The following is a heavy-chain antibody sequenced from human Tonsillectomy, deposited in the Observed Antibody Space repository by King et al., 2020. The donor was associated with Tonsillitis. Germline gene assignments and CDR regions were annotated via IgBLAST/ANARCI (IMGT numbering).Heavy chain of an antibody. CDR3: ASNRYDFWGGYSPHYGMDV. CDR2: IYYSGST. V-gene: IGHV4-39*01. Sequence: QLQESGPGLVKPSETLSLTCTVSGGSISSSSYYWGWIRQPPGKGLEWIGSIYYSGSTYYNPSLKSRVTISVDTSKNQFSLKLSSVTAADPAVYYCASNRYDFWGGYSPHYGMDVWGQGTTGTVSS. D-gene: IGHD3-3*01. J-gene: IGHJ6*02. CDR1: GGSISSSSYY.